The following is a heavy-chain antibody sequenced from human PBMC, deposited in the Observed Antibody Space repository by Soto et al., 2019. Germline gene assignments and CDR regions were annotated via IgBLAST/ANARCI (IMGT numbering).Heavy chain of an antibody. CDR1: GFTFSSYV. Sequence: GGSLRLSCAASGFTFSSYVMHWVRQAPGKGLEWVALIWFDGSLKYYADSVKGRFTISRDNSKNTLYLQMNSLRAEDTAVYYCAREGQDYDILTGLMYYFDYWGQGTLVTVSS. CDR2: IWFDGSLK. CDR3: AREGQDYDILTGLMYYFDY. D-gene: IGHD3-9*01. V-gene: IGHV3-33*08. J-gene: IGHJ4*02.